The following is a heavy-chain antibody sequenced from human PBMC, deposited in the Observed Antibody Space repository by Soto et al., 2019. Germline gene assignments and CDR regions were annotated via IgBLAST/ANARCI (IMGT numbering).Heavy chain of an antibody. CDR3: ARPRVGSSWNYYYYGMDV. CDR1: GYSFTSYW. CDR2: IYPGDSDT. Sequence: GESLKISCKGSGYSFTSYWIGWVRQMPGKGLEWMGIIYPGDSDTRYSPSFQGQVTISADKSISTAYLQWSSLKASDTAMYYCARPRVGSSWNYYYYGMDVWGQGTTVTVS. D-gene: IGHD6-13*01. J-gene: IGHJ6*02. V-gene: IGHV5-51*01.